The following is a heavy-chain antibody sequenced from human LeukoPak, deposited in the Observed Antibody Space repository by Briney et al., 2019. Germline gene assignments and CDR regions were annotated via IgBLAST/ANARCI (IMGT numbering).Heavy chain of an antibody. Sequence: PSETLSLTCTVSGGSISSSSYYWGWIRQPPGKGLEWIGSIYYSGSTYYNPSLMSRVTISIDTSKNQFSLKLSSVTAADTAVYYCASDPAAAGTIWGQGTLVTVSS. CDR1: GGSISSSSYY. CDR3: ASDPAAAGTI. D-gene: IGHD6-13*01. J-gene: IGHJ4*02. CDR2: IYYSGST. V-gene: IGHV4-39*07.